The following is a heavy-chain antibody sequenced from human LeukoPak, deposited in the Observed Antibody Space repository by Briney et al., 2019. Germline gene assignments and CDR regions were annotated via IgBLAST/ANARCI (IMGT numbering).Heavy chain of an antibody. CDR3: ARVSWFPGTSYYYMDV. CDR2: IYDSGTT. D-gene: IGHD1-1*01. CDR1: GGSISSYY. J-gene: IGHJ6*03. V-gene: IGHV4-59*01. Sequence: SETLSLTCTVSGGSISSYYWSWIRQPPGKGLEGFGYIYDSGTTNYNPSLKSRVTISVDTSKNQFSLKLSSVTAADTAVYFCARVSWFPGTSYYYMDVWGKGTTVTVSS.